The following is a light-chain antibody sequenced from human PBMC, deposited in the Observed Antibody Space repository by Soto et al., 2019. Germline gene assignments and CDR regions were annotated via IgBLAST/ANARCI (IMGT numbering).Light chain of an antibody. J-gene: IGKJ2*01. CDR2: AAS. V-gene: IGKV1-39*01. CDR3: QQGHSTPYT. Sequence: DIQMTQSPSSLSASVGDRVTITCRASQNIRNYLNWYQQKPGDAPKLLIYAASTLQGAVPSRFSGSGSETDVTLTISSLQPEDFATYHCQQGHSTPYTFGQGTRLEI. CDR1: QNIRNY.